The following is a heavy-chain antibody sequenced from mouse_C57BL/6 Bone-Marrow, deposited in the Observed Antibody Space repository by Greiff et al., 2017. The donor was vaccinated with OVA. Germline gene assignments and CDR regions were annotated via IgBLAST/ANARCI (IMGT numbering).Heavy chain of an antibody. CDR2: IYPRSGNT. D-gene: IGHD2-5*01. CDR1: GYTFTSYG. Sequence: VQLQQSGAELARPGASVKLSCKASGYTFTSYGISWVKQRTGQGLEWIGEIYPRSGNTYYNEKFKGKATLTADKSSSTGYMELRSLTSEDSAVYFCAKLPPYSNYWYFDVWGTGTTVTVSS. J-gene: IGHJ1*03. V-gene: IGHV1-81*01. CDR3: AKLPPYSNYWYFDV.